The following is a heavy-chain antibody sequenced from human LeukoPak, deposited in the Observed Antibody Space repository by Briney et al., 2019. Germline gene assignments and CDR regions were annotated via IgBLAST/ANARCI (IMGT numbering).Heavy chain of an antibody. J-gene: IGHJ4*02. D-gene: IGHD3-3*01. CDR2: INPNSGGT. Sequence: ASVKVSCKASGYTFTGYYMHWVRQAPGQGLEWMGRINPNSGGTNYAQKFQGRVTMTRDTSISTAYMKLSRLRSDDTAVYYCARDLYDFWSGYYTYYFDYWGQGTLVTVSS. CDR1: GYTFTGYY. V-gene: IGHV1-2*06. CDR3: ARDLYDFWSGYYTYYFDY.